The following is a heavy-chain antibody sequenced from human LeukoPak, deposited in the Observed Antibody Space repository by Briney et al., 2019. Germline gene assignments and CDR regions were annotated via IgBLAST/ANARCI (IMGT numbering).Heavy chain of an antibody. D-gene: IGHD3-22*01. V-gene: IGHV4-30-4*08. CDR2: IYYSGST. Sequence: SETLSLTCTVSGGSISSGDYYWSWIRQPPGKGLEWIGYIYYSGSTNYNPSLKSRVTISVDTSKNQFSLKLSSVTAADTAVYYCARGLTYYDSSGYYWDYYYYGMDVWGQGTTVTVSS. CDR1: GGSISSGDYY. J-gene: IGHJ6*02. CDR3: ARGLTYYDSSGYYWDYYYYGMDV.